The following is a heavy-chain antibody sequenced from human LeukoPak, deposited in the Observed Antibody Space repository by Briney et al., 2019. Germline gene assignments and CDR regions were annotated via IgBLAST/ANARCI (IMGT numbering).Heavy chain of an antibody. V-gene: IGHV3-48*03. CDR3: ARDLGGFDYMDV. J-gene: IGHJ6*03. CDR1: GFTFSSYE. CDR2: ISSSGSTI. D-gene: IGHD3-16*01. Sequence: GGSLRLSCAASGFTFSSYEMNWVRQAPGKGLEWVSYISSSGSTIYYADSVKGRFTISRDNAKNSLYLQMNSLRAEDTAVYYCARDLGGFDYMDVWGKGTTVTISS.